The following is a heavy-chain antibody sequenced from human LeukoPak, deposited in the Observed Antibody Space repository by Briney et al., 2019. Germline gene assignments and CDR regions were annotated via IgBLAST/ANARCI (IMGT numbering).Heavy chain of an antibody. CDR2: ISSSSSYI. J-gene: IGHJ4*02. D-gene: IGHD2-15*01. Sequence: GGSLRLSCAASGFTFSSYSRNWVRQAPGKGLEWVSSISSSSSYIYYADSVKGRFTISRDNAKNSLYLQMNSLRAEDTAVYYCALTAVVGTHTLDYWGQGTLVTVSS. CDR3: ALTAVVGTHTLDY. CDR1: GFTFSSYS. V-gene: IGHV3-21*01.